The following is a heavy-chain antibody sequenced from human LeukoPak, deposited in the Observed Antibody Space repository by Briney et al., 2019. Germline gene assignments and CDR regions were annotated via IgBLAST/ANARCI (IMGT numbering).Heavy chain of an antibody. J-gene: IGHJ4*02. V-gene: IGHV3-48*03. Sequence: PGGSLRLSCAASGFTFSSYEMNWVRQAPGKGLKWVSYIGSSGSTIFYADSVKGRFTISRDNAKNSLYLQMNSLRAEDTAIYYCARVPIRGYYSDYWGQGTLVTVSS. CDR2: IGSSGSTI. CDR1: GFTFSSYE. CDR3: ARVPIRGYYSDY. D-gene: IGHD3-22*01.